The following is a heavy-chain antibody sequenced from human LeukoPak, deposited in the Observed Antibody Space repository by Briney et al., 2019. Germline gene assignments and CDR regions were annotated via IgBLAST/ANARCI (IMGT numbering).Heavy chain of an antibody. J-gene: IGHJ4*02. D-gene: IGHD2-21*02. CDR1: GGSISSTNDY. CDR2: IFYYGTT. V-gene: IGHV4-39*01. CDR3: ARHVPNGDCVNY. Sequence: PETLSPACTVSGGSISSTNDYWGWIRQAPGKGLEWIASIFYYGTTNHNPSLKSRATMSIDMSKHQFSLKMRSVTATDTAVYYCARHVPNGDCVNYWGQGTHVTVSS.